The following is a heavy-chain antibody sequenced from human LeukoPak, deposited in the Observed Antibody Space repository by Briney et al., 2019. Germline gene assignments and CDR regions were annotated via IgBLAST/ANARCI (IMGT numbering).Heavy chain of an antibody. D-gene: IGHD2-21*01. J-gene: IGHJ4*02. V-gene: IGHV3-23*01. CDR3: AKSDCGTIGCKLLNY. CDR2: ISGGGDAT. Sequence: GGSLRLSCAASGFSFNNYAMSWVRQAPGKGLEWVSAISGGGDATKYADSVKGRFTISRDNSKNTLSLQMNSLRAEDTALYYCAKSDCGTIGCKLLNYWGQGTLATVSS. CDR1: GFSFNNYA.